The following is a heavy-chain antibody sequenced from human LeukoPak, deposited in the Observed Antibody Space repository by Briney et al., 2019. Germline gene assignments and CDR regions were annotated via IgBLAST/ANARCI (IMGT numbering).Heavy chain of an antibody. CDR1: GGSISSYY. CDR2: IYTSGST. CDR3: ARDLPARRTYYYGSGSYLINLFDP. J-gene: IGHJ5*02. D-gene: IGHD3-10*01. V-gene: IGHV4-4*07. Sequence: SETLSLTCTVSGGSISSYYWSWIRQPAGKGREWIGRIYTSGSTNYNPCLKRRVTISVDTSKNQFSLKVSSVTGAETAVYYCARDLPARRTYYYGSGSYLINLFDPWGQGTLVTVSS.